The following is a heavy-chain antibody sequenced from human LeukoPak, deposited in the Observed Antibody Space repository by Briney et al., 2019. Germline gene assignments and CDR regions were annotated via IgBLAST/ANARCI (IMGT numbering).Heavy chain of an antibody. CDR1: GFTFSSYA. CDR2: ISYDGSNK. J-gene: IGHJ4*02. CDR3: AKGVGSGSYSPYDY. D-gene: IGHD3-10*01. V-gene: IGHV3-30-3*01. Sequence: GRSLRLSCAASGFTFSSYAMHWVRQAPGKGLEWVAVISYDGSNKYYADSVKGRFTISRDNAKNSLYLQMNSLRAEDTALYYCAKGVGSGSYSPYDYWGQGTLVTVSS.